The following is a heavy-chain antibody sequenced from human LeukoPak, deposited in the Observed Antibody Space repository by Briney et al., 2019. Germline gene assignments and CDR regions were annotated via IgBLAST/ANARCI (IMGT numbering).Heavy chain of an antibody. V-gene: IGHV4-59*01. D-gene: IGHD1-14*01. CDR2: IYYSGST. J-gene: IGHJ3*02. CDR3: ARGRPEPLDAFDI. CDR1: GGSISSYY. Sequence: SETLSLTCTVSGGSISSYYWSWIRQPPGKGLEWIGYIYYSGSTNYNPSLKSRVTISVDTSKNQFSLKLSSVTAADTAVYYCARGRPEPLDAFDIWGQGTMVNVSS.